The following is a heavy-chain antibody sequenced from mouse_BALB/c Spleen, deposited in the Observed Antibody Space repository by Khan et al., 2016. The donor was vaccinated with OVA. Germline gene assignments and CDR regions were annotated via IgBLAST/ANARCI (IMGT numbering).Heavy chain of an antibody. CDR3: ERPYCYGSTYDTMDA. V-gene: IGHV1-63*02. CDR1: GYTFTKYW. Sequence: QVQLQQSGAELVRPGTSVKMSCTAAGYTFTKYWIGWVKQRPGHGLEWIGDIYPGNGNTNYNEKFKGKATLTADTSSSTAYLHLNSLTSADSAIYYCERPYCYGSTYDTMDAGGQGTSATVSA. CDR2: IYPGNGNT. D-gene: IGHD1-1*01. J-gene: IGHJ4*01.